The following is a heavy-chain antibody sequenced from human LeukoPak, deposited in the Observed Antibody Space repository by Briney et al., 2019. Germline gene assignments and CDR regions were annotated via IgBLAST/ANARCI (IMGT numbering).Heavy chain of an antibody. J-gene: IGHJ4*02. V-gene: IGHV3-48*02. D-gene: IGHD2-21*02. Sequence: GGSLRLSCAASGFTFSSYVMSWVRQAPGKGLEWVSYINHNAETIYYADSVKGRFTISRDNAKNVLYLQMNRLRDGDTAVYYCARDSDWAFDNWGQGTLVTVSS. CDR2: INHNAETI. CDR1: GFTFSSYV. CDR3: ARDSDWAFDN.